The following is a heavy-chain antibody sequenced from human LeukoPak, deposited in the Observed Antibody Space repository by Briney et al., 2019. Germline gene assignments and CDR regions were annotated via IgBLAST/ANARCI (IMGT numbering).Heavy chain of an antibody. CDR1: GYTFTSYG. CDR2: MNPKSGNT. V-gene: IGHV1-8*02. J-gene: IGHJ5*02. Sequence: GASVKVSCKASGYTFTSYGISWVRQAPGQGLEWMGWMNPKSGNTGYAQKFQGRVTMTRDTSISTAYMELSSLKSDDTAVYYCARMDTGGSSSPNWFDPWGQGTLVTVSS. D-gene: IGHD2-8*02. CDR3: ARMDTGGSSSPNWFDP.